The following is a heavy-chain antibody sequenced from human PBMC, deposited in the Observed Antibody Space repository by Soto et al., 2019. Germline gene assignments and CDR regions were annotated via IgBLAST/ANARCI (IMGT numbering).Heavy chain of an antibody. CDR1: GYTFTDYY. Sequence: ASVKVSCKXSGYTFTDYYVHWVRQAPGQGLEWMGWIHSKSGGTNYAQKFQGRVTMTRDTSISTAYMELSRLTYDDTAVYYCARGRITVFGVIDYWGQGTPVTVSS. D-gene: IGHD3-3*01. CDR2: IHSKSGGT. J-gene: IGHJ4*02. V-gene: IGHV1-2*02. CDR3: ARGRITVFGVIDY.